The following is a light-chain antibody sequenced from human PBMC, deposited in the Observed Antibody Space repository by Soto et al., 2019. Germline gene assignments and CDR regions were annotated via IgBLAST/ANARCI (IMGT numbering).Light chain of an antibody. CDR2: GAS. J-gene: IGKJ1*01. Sequence: IVMTQSPATLSVSPGERATLSCRASQSVSSTLAWYQQKPGQAPRLLIYGASTRATGIPARFTGSGSGTEFTLTISSLQCEDFAIYYCQQYYNWPPWTFGQGTKVEIK. CDR3: QQYYNWPPWT. V-gene: IGKV3-15*01. CDR1: QSVSST.